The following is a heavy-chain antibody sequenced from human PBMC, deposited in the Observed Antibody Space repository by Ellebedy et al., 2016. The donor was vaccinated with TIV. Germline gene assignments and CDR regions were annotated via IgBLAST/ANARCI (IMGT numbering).Heavy chain of an antibody. CDR2: IYPGDSDT. CDR1: GYSFTSYW. D-gene: IGHD3-16*01. CDR3: ARPSMIMFGGVTPFDY. Sequence: GESLKISCKGSGYSFTSYWIGWVRQMPGKGLEWMGIIYPGDSDTRYSPSFQGQVTISADKSISTAYLQWSSLKASDSAMYYCARPSMIMFGGVTPFDYWGQGTLVTVSS. J-gene: IGHJ4*02. V-gene: IGHV5-51*01.